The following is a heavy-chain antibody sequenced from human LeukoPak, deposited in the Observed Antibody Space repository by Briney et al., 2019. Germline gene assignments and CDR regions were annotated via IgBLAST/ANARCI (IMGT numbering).Heavy chain of an antibody. CDR3: AREKAGAFDY. Sequence: SETLSLTCIVSGGSTIGYYWSWIRQPAGKGLEWIGRIYTSGSPNYTSSLKSRVTISVDKSKNQLSLQLSSVTAADTAVYYCAREKAGAFDYWGQGSLVTVSS. CDR2: IYTSGSP. J-gene: IGHJ4*02. D-gene: IGHD6-19*01. V-gene: IGHV4-4*07. CDR1: GGSTIGYY.